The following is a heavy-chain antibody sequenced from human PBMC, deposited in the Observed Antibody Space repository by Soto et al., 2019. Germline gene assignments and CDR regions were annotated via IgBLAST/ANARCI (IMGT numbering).Heavy chain of an antibody. CDR3: ARDRRLELRWSRMDV. J-gene: IGHJ6*02. CDR2: IIPIFGTA. Sequence: GASVKVSCKASGGTFSSYAISWVRQAPGQGLEWMGGIIPIFGTANYAQKFQGRVTITADESTSTAYMELSSLRSEDTAVYYCARDRRLELRWSRMDVWGQGTTVTVSS. D-gene: IGHD1-7*01. CDR1: GGTFSSYA. V-gene: IGHV1-69*13.